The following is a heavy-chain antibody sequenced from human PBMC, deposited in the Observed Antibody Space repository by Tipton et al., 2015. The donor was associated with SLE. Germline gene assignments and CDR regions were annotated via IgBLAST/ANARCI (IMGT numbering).Heavy chain of an antibody. Sequence: TLSLTCTVSGGSISSYYWSWIRQPPGKGLEWIGEINHSGSTNYNPSLKSRVTISVDTSKNQFSLKLSSVTAADTAVYYCARLRGKHLWSAVDFWGQGTLVTVSS. CDR2: INHSGST. CDR3: ARLRGKHLWSAVDF. V-gene: IGHV4-34*01. J-gene: IGHJ4*02. CDR1: GGSISSYY. D-gene: IGHD5-18*01.